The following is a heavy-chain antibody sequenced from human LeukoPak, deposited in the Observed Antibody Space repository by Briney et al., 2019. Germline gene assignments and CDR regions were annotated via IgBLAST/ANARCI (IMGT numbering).Heavy chain of an antibody. V-gene: IGHV1-2*02. CDR3: ARVSNYYDSSGYYPSKALSY. J-gene: IGHJ4*02. D-gene: IGHD3-22*01. CDR2: INPNSGGT. Sequence: SVKVSCKASGYTFTGYYMHWVRQAPGQGLEWMGWINPNSGGTNYAQKFQGRVTMTRDTSISTAYMELSRLRSDDTAVYYCARVSNYYDSSGYYPSKALSYWGQGTLVTVSS. CDR1: GYTFTGYY.